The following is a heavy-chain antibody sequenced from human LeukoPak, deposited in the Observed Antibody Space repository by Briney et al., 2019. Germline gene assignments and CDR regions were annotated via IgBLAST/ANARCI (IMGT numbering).Heavy chain of an antibody. J-gene: IGHJ4*02. Sequence: ASVKVSCKAPGYTFTSYGISWVRQAPGQGLEWMGWISPYNGNTNFAQKFQGRVTLTTDTSTSTAYMELKSLRSDDTAVYYCARNAGNSDYWGQGTLVTVSS. CDR2: ISPYNGNT. V-gene: IGHV1-18*01. CDR3: ARNAGNSDY. CDR1: GYTFTSYG.